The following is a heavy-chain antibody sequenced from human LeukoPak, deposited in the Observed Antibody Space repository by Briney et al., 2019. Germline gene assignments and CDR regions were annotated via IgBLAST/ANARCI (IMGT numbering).Heavy chain of an antibody. CDR1: GFTFSSYS. CDR3: ARDRGGSYSAIDY. Sequence: GGSLRLSCAASGFTFSSYSMNWVRQAPGKGLEWVSFSSISSRTIYYADSVKGRFTISRDNAKNSLYLQMNSLRAEDTAVYYCARDRGGSYSAIDYWGQGTLVTVSS. CDR2: SSISSRTI. D-gene: IGHD1-26*01. V-gene: IGHV3-48*04. J-gene: IGHJ4*02.